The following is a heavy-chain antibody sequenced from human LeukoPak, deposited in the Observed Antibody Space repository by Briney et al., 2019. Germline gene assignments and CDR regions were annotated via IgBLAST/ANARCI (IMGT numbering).Heavy chain of an antibody. D-gene: IGHD3-3*01. Sequence: GGSLRLSCAASGFTFSSYSMNWVRQAPGKGLEWVSSISSSSSYIYYADSVKGRFTISRDNAKNSLYLQMNSLRAEDTAVYYSARDDVLRFLEWLSYFDYWGQGTLVTVSS. V-gene: IGHV3-21*01. CDR1: GFTFSSYS. J-gene: IGHJ4*02. CDR3: ARDDVLRFLEWLSYFDY. CDR2: ISSSSSYI.